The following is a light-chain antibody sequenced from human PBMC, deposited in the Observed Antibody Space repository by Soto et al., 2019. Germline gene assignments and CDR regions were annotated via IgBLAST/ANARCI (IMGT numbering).Light chain of an antibody. V-gene: IGKV1-27*01. CDR3: QQYNSAPYA. CDR2: AAS. CDR1: QGISNF. Sequence: DIQMTQSPSSLSASVGARVTITCRASQGISNFLAWYQQRPGKVPKLLIYAASTLQSGVPSRFSGSGSGTEFTRTISSLQPEDVTSDYCQQYNSAPYAFGQGTKLEIK. J-gene: IGKJ2*01.